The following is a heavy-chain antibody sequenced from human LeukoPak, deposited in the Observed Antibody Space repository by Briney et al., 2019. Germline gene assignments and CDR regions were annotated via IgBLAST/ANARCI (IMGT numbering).Heavy chain of an antibody. J-gene: IGHJ4*02. D-gene: IGHD2/OR15-2a*01. CDR3: AKGLFKSTGLDC. Sequence: GGSLRLSCAASGFTFSSYSLSWVRRAPGKGLEWVSSIGGSGDRTYYADSVKGRFTISRDNSKNTLYLQMNSPRAEDTAEYYCAKGLFKSTGLDCWGQGTLVTVSS. CDR2: IGGSGDRT. CDR1: GFTFSSYS. V-gene: IGHV3-23*01.